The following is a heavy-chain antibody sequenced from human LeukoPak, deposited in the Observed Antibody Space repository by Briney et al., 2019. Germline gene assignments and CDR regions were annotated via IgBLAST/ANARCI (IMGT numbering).Heavy chain of an antibody. V-gene: IGHV1-2*02. CDR1: GYTFISYY. J-gene: IGHJ3*02. Sequence: ASVKVSCKASGYTFISYYMHGVRQAPGQGREWMGWINPNSGGTNYARKSQGRLTIIWDTSISTAYMQLSRLLTADTAVFLCPKLQISTTDDFDIWGQGRMVTV. CDR3: PKLQISTTDDFDI. D-gene: IGHD4-11*01. CDR2: INPNSGGT.